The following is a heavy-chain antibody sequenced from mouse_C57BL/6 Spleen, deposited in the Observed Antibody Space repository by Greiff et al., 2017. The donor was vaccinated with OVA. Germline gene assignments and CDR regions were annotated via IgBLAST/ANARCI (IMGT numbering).Heavy chain of an antibody. CDR1: GYTFTSYW. V-gene: IGHV1-52*01. Sequence: QVQLQQPGAELVRPGSSVKLSCKASGYTFTSYWMHWVKQRPIQGLEWIGNIDPSDSETHYNQKFKDKATLTVDKSSSTAYMQLSSLTSEDSAVYYCARGGAYDYEECWYFDVWGTGTTVTVSS. D-gene: IGHD2-4*01. CDR2: IDPSDSET. J-gene: IGHJ1*03. CDR3: ARGGAYDYEECWYFDV.